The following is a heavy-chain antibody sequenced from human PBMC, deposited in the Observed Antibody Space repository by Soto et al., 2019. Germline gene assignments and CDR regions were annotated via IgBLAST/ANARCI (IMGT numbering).Heavy chain of an antibody. Sequence: PGGSLRLSCAASGFTFDDYAMHWVRQAPGKGLEWVSGISWNSGSIGYADSVKGRFTISRDNAKNSLYLQMNSLRAEDTALYYCAKSQYYYDVGAFDIWGQGTMVTVSS. CDR3: AKSQYYYDVGAFDI. CDR2: ISWNSGSI. J-gene: IGHJ3*02. CDR1: GFTFDDYA. D-gene: IGHD3-22*01. V-gene: IGHV3-9*01.